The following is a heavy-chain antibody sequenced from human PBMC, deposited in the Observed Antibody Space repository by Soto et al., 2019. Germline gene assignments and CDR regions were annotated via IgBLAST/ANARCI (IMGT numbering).Heavy chain of an antibody. CDR1: GGSISSGDYY. Sequence: SETLSLTCTVSGGSISSGDYYWSWIRQPPGKGLEWIGYIYYSGSTYYNPSLKSRVTISVDTSKNQFSLKLSSVTAADTAVYYCARGRQTWIQLLDYWGQGTLVTVSS. V-gene: IGHV4-30-4*01. J-gene: IGHJ4*02. CDR3: ARGRQTWIQLLDY. D-gene: IGHD5-18*01. CDR2: IYYSGST.